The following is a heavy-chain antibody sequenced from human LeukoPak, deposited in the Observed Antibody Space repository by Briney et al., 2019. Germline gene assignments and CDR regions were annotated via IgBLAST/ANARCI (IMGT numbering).Heavy chain of an antibody. CDR2: IIPIFGTA. CDR3: ARTTLTGKYYYYYYMDV. V-gene: IGHV1-69*01. CDR1: GGTFSSYA. Sequence: GASVKVSCKASGGTFSSYAISWVRQAPGQGLEWMGGIIPIFGTANYAQKFQGRVTITAAESTSTAYMELSSLRSEDTAVYYCARTTLTGKYYYYYYMDVWGKGTTVTISS. D-gene: IGHD1-14*01. J-gene: IGHJ6*03.